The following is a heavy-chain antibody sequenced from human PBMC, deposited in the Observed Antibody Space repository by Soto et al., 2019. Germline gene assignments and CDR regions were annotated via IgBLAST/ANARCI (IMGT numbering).Heavy chain of an antibody. Sequence: GGSLRLSCAASGFTFSSYAMSWVRQAPGKGLEWVSAISGSGGSTYYADSVKGRFTISRDNSKNTLYLQMNSLRAEDTAVYYCAKGDVVYYYYYMDVWGKGTTVTVSS. CDR3: AKGDVVYYYYYMDV. CDR2: ISGSGGST. V-gene: IGHV3-23*01. CDR1: GFTFSSYA. J-gene: IGHJ6*03. D-gene: IGHD2-2*01.